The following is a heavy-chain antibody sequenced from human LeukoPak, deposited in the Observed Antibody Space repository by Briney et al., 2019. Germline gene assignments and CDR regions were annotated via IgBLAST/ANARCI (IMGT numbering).Heavy chain of an antibody. CDR1: GGSFSGYY. Sequence: SETLSLTCAVYGGSFSGYYWSWIRQPPGKGLEWIGEINHSGSTNYNPSLKSRVTISVDTSKNQFSLKLSSVTAADTAVYYCARVKRDCSGGTCYCYDYWGQGTLVTVSS. J-gene: IGHJ4*02. CDR2: INHSGST. V-gene: IGHV4-34*01. D-gene: IGHD2-15*01. CDR3: ARVKRDCSGGTCYCYDY.